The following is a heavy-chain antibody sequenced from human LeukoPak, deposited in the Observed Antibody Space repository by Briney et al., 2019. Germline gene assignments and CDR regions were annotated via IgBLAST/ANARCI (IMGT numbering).Heavy chain of an antibody. Sequence: SVKVSCKASGGTFSRYAISWVRQAPGQGLEWMGGIIPIFGTANYAQKFQGRVTITTDESTSTAYMELSSLRSEDTAVYYCARVGVIAAAADDAFDSWGQGTMVTVSS. CDR2: IIPIFGTA. D-gene: IGHD6-13*01. V-gene: IGHV1-69*05. CDR3: ARVGVIAAAADDAFDS. CDR1: GGTFSRYA. J-gene: IGHJ3*02.